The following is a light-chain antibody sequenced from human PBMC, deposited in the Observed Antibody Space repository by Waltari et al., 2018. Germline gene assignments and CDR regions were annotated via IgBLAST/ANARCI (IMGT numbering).Light chain of an antibody. Sequence: QSVVTQPPSASGTPGPRCTIPWSGISPNIGRNTLNCYQQFPGRAPKLLIYRNNQRPSGVPDRFSGSKSGTSASLAISGLQSEDEADYYCAAWDNTLSGPSFGGGTKVTVL. J-gene: IGLJ3*02. V-gene: IGLV1-44*01. CDR3: AAWDNTLSGPS. CDR1: SPNIGRNT. CDR2: RNN.